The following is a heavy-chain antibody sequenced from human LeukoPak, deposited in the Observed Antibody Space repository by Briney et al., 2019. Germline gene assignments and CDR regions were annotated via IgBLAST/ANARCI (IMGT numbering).Heavy chain of an antibody. J-gene: IGHJ3*02. CDR3: ARDLELRSAFDI. Sequence: SETLSLTCTVSGGSISSYYWSWIRQPPGKGLERIGYIYYSGSTNYNPSLKSRVTISVDTSKNQFSLKLSSVTAADTAVYYCARDLELRSAFDIWGQGTMVTVSS. V-gene: IGHV4-59*01. CDR2: IYYSGST. D-gene: IGHD1-7*01. CDR1: GGSISSYY.